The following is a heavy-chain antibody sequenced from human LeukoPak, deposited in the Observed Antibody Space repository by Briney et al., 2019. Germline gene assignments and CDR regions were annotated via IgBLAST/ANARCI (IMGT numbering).Heavy chain of an antibody. CDR3: AKAFGKCDSNGYYPPDF. CDR2: ISYDGSNK. J-gene: IGHJ4*02. D-gene: IGHD3-22*01. Sequence: GRSLRLSCAASGFTFSSYGMHWVRQAPGKGLECVAIISYDGSNKYSADSVKGRFTITRDTSKNTLYLQMNSLRAEDTAVYYCAKAFGKCDSNGYYPPDFWGQGTLVAVSS. V-gene: IGHV3-30*18. CDR1: GFTFSSYG.